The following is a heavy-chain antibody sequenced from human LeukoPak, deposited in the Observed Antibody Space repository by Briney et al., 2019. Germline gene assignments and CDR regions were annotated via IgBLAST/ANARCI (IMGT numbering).Heavy chain of an antibody. V-gene: IGHV3-74*01. Sequence: GGSLRLSCAASGFTFSSYWMHWVRQAPGKGLVWVSRINSDGSSTSYADSVKGRFTISWDNAKKTLYLQMNSLRAEDTAVYYCGRVNGDYGGWGQGTLVTVSS. D-gene: IGHD4-17*01. CDR1: GFTFSSYW. J-gene: IGHJ4*02. CDR3: GRVNGDYGG. CDR2: INSDGSST.